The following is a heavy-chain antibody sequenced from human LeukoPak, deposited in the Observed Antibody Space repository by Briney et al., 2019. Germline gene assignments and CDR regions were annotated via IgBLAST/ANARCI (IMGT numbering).Heavy chain of an antibody. CDR1: GFTFSSYA. CDR3: ARSRISGTAMDV. CDR2: ISYDGSNK. Sequence: GGSLRLSCAASGFTFSSYAMHWVRQAPGKGLEWVAVISYDGSNKYYADSVKGRFTISRDNSKNTLYLQMNSLRAEDTAVYYCARSRISGTAMDVWGKGTTVTVSS. D-gene: IGHD6-13*01. V-gene: IGHV3-30*04. J-gene: IGHJ6*04.